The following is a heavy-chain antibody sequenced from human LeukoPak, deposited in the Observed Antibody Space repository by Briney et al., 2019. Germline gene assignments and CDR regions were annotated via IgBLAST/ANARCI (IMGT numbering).Heavy chain of an antibody. D-gene: IGHD6-6*01. CDR3: AGEPRQLAY. V-gene: IGHV3-7*03. CDR1: GWSFSSYW. Sequence: GGSLRLSCAVSGWSFSSYWMSWVRQVAEKGLEWVSSINEVGSDTRYADSVRGRFTISRDNAKNSLYLQMNSLRVEDTATYYCAGEPRQLAYWGQGTLVTVSS. CDR2: INEVGSDT. J-gene: IGHJ4*02.